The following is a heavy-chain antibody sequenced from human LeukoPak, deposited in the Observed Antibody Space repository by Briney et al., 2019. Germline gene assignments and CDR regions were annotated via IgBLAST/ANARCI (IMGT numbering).Heavy chain of an antibody. CDR2: IYYSGST. J-gene: IGHJ4*02. D-gene: IGHD3-3*01. CDR1: GGSISSYY. CDR3: ARATYDLWSWFDY. V-gene: IGHV4-59*01. Sequence: SETLSLTCTVSGGSISSYYWSWIRQPPGKGLEWIGYIYYSGSTNYNPSLKSRVTISVDTSKNQFSLKLSSVTAADTAVYYCARATYDLWSWFDYWGQGTLVTVSS.